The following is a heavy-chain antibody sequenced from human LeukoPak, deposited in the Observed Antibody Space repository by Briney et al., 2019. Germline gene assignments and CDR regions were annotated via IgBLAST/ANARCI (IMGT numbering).Heavy chain of an antibody. CDR3: ARGPAAAVTFDY. V-gene: IGHV4-34*01. Sequence: PSETLSLTCAVYGGSFSGYYWSWIRQPPGKGLEWIGEINHSESTNYNPSLKSRVTISVDTSKNQFSLKLSSVTAADTAVYYCARGPAAAVTFDYWGQGTLVTVSS. CDR2: INHSEST. J-gene: IGHJ4*02. CDR1: GGSFSGYY. D-gene: IGHD6-13*01.